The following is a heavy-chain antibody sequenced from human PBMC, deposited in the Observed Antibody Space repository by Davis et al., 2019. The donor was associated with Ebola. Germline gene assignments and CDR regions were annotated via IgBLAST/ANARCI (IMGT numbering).Heavy chain of an antibody. CDR2: INAGNGNT. Sequence: AASVTVSCKASGYTFTSYAMHWVRQAPGQRLEWMGWINAGNGNTKYSQKFQGRVTITRDTSASTAYMELSSLRSEDTAVYYCARDYSSFLYYYYGMDVWGQGTTVTVSS. V-gene: IGHV1-3*01. D-gene: IGHD6-6*01. CDR3: ARDYSSFLYYYYGMDV. J-gene: IGHJ6*02. CDR1: GYTFTSYA.